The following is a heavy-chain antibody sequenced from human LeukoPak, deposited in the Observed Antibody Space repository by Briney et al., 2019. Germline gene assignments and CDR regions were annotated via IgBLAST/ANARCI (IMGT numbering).Heavy chain of an antibody. J-gene: IGHJ4*02. CDR1: GFTFSSYG. D-gene: IGHD6-19*01. Sequence: GGSLRLSCAASGFTFSSYGMSWVRQAPGKGLEWVSAISGSGGSTYYADSVKGRFTISRDNSKNTLYPQMNSLRAEDTAVYYCARDPIDSSGWTGSENWGQGTLVTVSS. CDR2: ISGSGGST. V-gene: IGHV3-23*01. CDR3: ARDPIDSSGWTGSEN.